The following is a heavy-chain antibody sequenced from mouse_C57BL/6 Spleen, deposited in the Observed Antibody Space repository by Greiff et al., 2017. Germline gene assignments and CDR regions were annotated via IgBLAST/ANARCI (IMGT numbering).Heavy chain of an antibody. CDR2: ISSGGDYI. J-gene: IGHJ2*01. CDR3: TREDRWYFDY. V-gene: IGHV5-9-1*02. D-gene: IGHD1-1*02. Sequence: PEQGLEWVAYISSGGDYIYYADTVKGRFTISRDNAKNTLYLQMSSLKSEDTAMYYCTREDRWYFDYWGQGTTLTVSS.